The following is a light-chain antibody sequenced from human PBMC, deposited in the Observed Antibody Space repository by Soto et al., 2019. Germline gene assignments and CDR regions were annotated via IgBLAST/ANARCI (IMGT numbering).Light chain of an antibody. V-gene: IGKV4-1*01. CDR1: QSVLYSPNNKNY. CDR2: WAS. Sequence: DIVMTQSPDSLAVALGERATINCKSSQSVLYSPNNKNYLSWYQQKAGQSPRLLIYWASARESGVPARFSGSWSGTDFTLTIDRLQAEDVAVYYCQQHYSPPWTFGQGTKVEV. CDR3: QQHYSPPWT. J-gene: IGKJ1*01.